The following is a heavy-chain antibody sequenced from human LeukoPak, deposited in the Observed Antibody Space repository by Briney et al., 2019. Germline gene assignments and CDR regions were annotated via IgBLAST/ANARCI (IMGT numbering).Heavy chain of an antibody. CDR2: INHSGST. V-gene: IGHV4-34*01. CDR3: ASLRPKTYYYYYYYMDV. Sequence: SETLSLTCAVYGGSFCGYYWSWIRQPPGKGLEWIGEINHSGSTNYNPSLKSRVTISVDTSKNQFSLKLSSVTAADTAVYYCASLRPKTYYYYYYYMDVWGKGTTVTVSS. J-gene: IGHJ6*03. CDR1: GGSFCGYY.